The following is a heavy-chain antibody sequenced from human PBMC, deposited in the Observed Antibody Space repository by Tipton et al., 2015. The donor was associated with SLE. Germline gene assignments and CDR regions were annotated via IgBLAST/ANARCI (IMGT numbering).Heavy chain of an antibody. CDR1: GFTVSSNY. CDR3: AKSRTYYGSGSPREFQH. CDR2: IYSGGST. D-gene: IGHD3-10*01. Sequence: SLRLSCAASGFTVSSNYMSWVRQAPGKGLEWVSVIYSGGSTYYADSVKGRFTISRDNSKNTLYLQMNSLRAEDTAVYYCAKSRTYYGSGSPREFQHWGQGTLVTVSS. J-gene: IGHJ1*01. V-gene: IGHV3-53*01.